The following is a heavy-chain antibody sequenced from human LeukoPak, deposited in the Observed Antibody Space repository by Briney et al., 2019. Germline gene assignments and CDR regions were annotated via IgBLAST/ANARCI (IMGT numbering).Heavy chain of an antibody. D-gene: IGHD3-22*01. CDR2: IYYSGST. CDR1: GGSVTDYY. V-gene: IGHV4-59*02. J-gene: IGHJ4*02. CDR3: ARVYYYDSSGYYSGIIDY. Sequence: SETLSLTCTVSGGSVTDYYWSWIRQPPGKGLEWIGYIYYSGSTNYNPSLKSRVTISVDTSKNQFSLKLSSVTAADTAVYYCARVYYYDSSGYYSGIIDYWGQGTLVTVSS.